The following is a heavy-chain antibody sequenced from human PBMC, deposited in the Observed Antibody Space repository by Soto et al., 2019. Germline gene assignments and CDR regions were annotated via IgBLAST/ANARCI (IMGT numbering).Heavy chain of an antibody. D-gene: IGHD2-8*01. Sequence: QVQMVESGGGVVQPGRSLRLSCAASGFTFSTYPMHWVRQAPGRGLEWVAVVSYDGSKQYYADSVKGRFSISRDNSKNTLYLQLNSLKVDDTAVFYCARGANRPRWYFFDYWGQGTLVTVSS. CDR3: ARGANRPRWYFFDY. J-gene: IGHJ4*02. CDR2: VSYDGSKQ. V-gene: IGHV3-30-3*01. CDR1: GFTFSTYP.